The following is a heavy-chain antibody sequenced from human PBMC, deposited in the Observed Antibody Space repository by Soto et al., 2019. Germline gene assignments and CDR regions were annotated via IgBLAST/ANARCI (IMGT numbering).Heavy chain of an antibody. CDR1: GFTFSSYA. D-gene: IGHD3-9*01. J-gene: IGHJ4*02. Sequence: GGSLRLSCAASGFTFSSYAMSWVRQAPGKGLEWVSAISGSGGSTYYADSVKGRFTISRDNSKNTLYLQMNSLRAEDTAVYYCAKDNSPRYYDILTGCDYWGQGTLVTVSS. CDR2: ISGSGGST. CDR3: AKDNSPRYYDILTGCDY. V-gene: IGHV3-23*01.